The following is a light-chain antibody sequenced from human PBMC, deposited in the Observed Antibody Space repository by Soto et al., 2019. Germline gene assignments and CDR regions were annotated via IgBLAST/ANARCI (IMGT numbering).Light chain of an antibody. V-gene: IGLV1-44*01. J-gene: IGLJ3*02. CDR1: SSNFGVNP. CDR3: AAWHDSLNGPV. Sequence: QSALTQPPSASGTPGLRFTISCSGSSSNFGVNPVKCHQQLPGTATKLFIYNHDLRPSGVPDRFSGSKSGTSAILAISGLQSEDEADYYCAAWHDSLNGPVFGGGT. CDR2: NHD.